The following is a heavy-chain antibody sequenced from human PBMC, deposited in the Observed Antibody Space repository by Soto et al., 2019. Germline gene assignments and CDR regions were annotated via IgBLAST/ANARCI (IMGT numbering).Heavy chain of an antibody. CDR1: GDSFSSYW. CDR2: INPGDSDT. Sequence: GEAVKISCEGLGDSFSSYWSGWVRQRPGKGLEWMGIINPGDSDTRYSPSFQGQVTVSADKFINTAYLQWSTLKASDTAMYYCARHRYTNNWMFAFDIWGQGTMVTVSS. V-gene: IGHV5-51*01. J-gene: IGHJ3*02. D-gene: IGHD2-2*02. CDR3: ARHRYTNNWMFAFDI.